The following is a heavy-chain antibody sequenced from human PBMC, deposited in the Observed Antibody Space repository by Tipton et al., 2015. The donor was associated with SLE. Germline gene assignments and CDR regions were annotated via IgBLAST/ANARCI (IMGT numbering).Heavy chain of an antibody. CDR3: ARGFSSGWYLSAFDI. CDR2: IYYSGST. J-gene: IGHJ3*02. V-gene: IGHV4-59*01. D-gene: IGHD6-19*01. CDR1: GGSISSYY. Sequence: GLVKPSETLSLTCTVSGGSISSYYWNWIRQPPGKGLEWIGYIYYSGSTNYNPSLKSRVTISVDTSKNQFSLKLSSVTAADTAVYYCARGFSSGWYLSAFDIWGQGTMVTVSS.